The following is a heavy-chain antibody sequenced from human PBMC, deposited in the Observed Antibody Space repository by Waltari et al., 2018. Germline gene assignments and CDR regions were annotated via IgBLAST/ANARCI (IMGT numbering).Heavy chain of an antibody. CDR1: GYSISSGYY. J-gene: IGHJ4*02. CDR2: IYHSGST. CDR3: ASSGDMIVVVNTPVVDY. V-gene: IGHV4-38-2*01. D-gene: IGHD3-22*01. Sequence: QVQLQESGPGLVKPSETLSLTCAVSGYSISSGYYWGWIRQPPGKGLEWIGSIYHSGSTYYNPSLKSLVTISVDTSKNQFSLKLSSVTAADTAVYYCASSGDMIVVVNTPVVDYWGQGTLVTVSS.